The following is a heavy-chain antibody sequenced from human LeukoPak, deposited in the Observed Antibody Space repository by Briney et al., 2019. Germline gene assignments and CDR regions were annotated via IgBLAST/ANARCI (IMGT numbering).Heavy chain of an antibody. CDR3: ARDQGVVVVAMAFDI. D-gene: IGHD2-15*01. V-gene: IGHV3-30-3*01. J-gene: IGHJ3*02. CDR1: GFTFSNYA. CDR2: ISYDGSNK. Sequence: QPGRSLRLSCAASGFTFSNYAMHWVRQAPGKGLEWVAVISYDGSNKYYADSVKGRFTISRENSKNTLYVQMNSLRAEDTDVYYCARDQGVVVVAMAFDIWGQGTMVTVSS.